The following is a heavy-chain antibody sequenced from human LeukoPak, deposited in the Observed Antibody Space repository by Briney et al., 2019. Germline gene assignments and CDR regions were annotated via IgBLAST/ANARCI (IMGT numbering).Heavy chain of an antibody. CDR3: GRHGGNSYGFLFFDY. J-gene: IGHJ4*02. D-gene: IGHD5-18*01. Sequence: SETLSLTSTVSGGSISSNAYYWGWIRQPPGKGLEWIGSIFYSGDTFYEPSLKGRVTISADASKNQLSLKMNFETAADTAIYYCGRHGGNSYGFLFFDYWGQGTLVSVSS. CDR1: GGSISSNAYY. CDR2: IFYSGDT. V-gene: IGHV4-39*01.